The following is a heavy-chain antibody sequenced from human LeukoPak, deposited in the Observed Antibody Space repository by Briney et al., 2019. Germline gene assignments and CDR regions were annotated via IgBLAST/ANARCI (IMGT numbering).Heavy chain of an antibody. CDR3: ARVYSGLLWFGESFDY. CDR1: GFTFSDYY. CDR2: VSSGSSTI. D-gene: IGHD3-10*01. Sequence: GGSLRLSCAASGFTFSDYYMSWIRQAPGKALEWVSYVSSGSSTIYYADSVKGRFTVSRDNGKRSLYLHMNSLRAEDTAVYYCARVYSGLLWFGESFDYWGQGTLVTVSS. V-gene: IGHV3-11*04. J-gene: IGHJ4*02.